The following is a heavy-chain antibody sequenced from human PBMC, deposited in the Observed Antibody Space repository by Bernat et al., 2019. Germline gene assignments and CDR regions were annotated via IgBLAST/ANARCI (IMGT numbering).Heavy chain of an antibody. Sequence: QVQLVESGGGVVQPGRSLRLSCAASGFTFSNYAMHWVRQAPGKGLEWVAVISYDGSNKYYADSVKGRFTISRDNSKNTLYLQMNSLRAEDTAVYYCAREFHDYIWERYRGPDCWGQGTLVTVSA. CDR3: AREFHDYIWERYRGPDC. V-gene: IGHV3-30*01. J-gene: IGHJ4*02. CDR1: GFTFSNYA. D-gene: IGHD3-16*02. CDR2: ISYDGSNK.